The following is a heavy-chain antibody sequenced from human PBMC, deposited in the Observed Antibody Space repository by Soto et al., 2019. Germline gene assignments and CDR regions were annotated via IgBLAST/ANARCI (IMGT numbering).Heavy chain of an antibody. V-gene: IGHV4-59*01. CDR1: GGSISSYY. Sequence: TSETLSLTCTVSGGSISSYYWSWIRQPPGKGLEWIGYIYYSGSTNYNPSLKSRVTISVDTSKNQFSLKLSSVTAADTAVYYCAGYDFWSGYFVYWGQGTLVTVSS. CDR3: AGYDFWSGYFVY. J-gene: IGHJ4*02. D-gene: IGHD3-3*01. CDR2: IYYSGST.